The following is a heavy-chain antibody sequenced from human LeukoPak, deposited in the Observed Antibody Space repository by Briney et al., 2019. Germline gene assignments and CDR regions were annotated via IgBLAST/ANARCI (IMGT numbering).Heavy chain of an antibody. D-gene: IGHD5-24*01. CDR1: GGSFSGYY. CDR2: INHSGST. V-gene: IGHV4-34*01. Sequence: SETLSLTCAVYGGSFSGYYWSWIRQPPGKGLEWIGEINHSGSTNYNPSLKSRVTISVDTSKNQFSLKLSSVTAADTAVYYCARRWQDRDGYKDYWGQGTLVTVSS. J-gene: IGHJ4*02. CDR3: ARRWQDRDGYKDY.